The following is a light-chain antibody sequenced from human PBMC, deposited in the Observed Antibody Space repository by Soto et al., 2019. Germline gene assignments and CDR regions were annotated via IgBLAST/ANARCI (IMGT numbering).Light chain of an antibody. CDR3: SSYTSSSPLL. CDR1: SSDVGGYNY. V-gene: IGLV2-14*01. CDR2: DVS. Sequence: QSALTQPASVSGSPGQSITISCTGTSSDVGGYNYVSWYQQHPGKAPKLMIYDVSNRPSGVSNRFSGSKSGNTASLTISGPKAEDGADYYCSSYTSSSPLLFGGGPKLTVL. J-gene: IGLJ2*01.